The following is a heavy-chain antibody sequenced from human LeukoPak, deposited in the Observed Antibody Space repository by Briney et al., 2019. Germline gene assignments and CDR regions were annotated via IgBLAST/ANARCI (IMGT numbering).Heavy chain of an antibody. J-gene: IGHJ5*02. V-gene: IGHV3-30*04. CDR1: GFTFSGSA. Sequence: AGGSLRLSCAASGFTFSGSAMHWVRQAPGKGLEWVAIISYDGSNEYYADSVKGRFTISRDNAKNSLYLQMNSLRAEDTAVYYCARRSSNYITNWFDPWGQGTLVTVSS. CDR3: ARRSSNYITNWFDP. CDR2: ISYDGSNE. D-gene: IGHD1-7*01.